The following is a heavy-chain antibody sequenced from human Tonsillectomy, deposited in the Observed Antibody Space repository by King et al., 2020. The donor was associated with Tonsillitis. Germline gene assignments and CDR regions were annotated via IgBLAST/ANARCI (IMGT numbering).Heavy chain of an antibody. CDR2: IYWDDDK. J-gene: IGHJ4*02. Sequence: TLKESGPTLVKPTQTLTLTCTFSGFSLSTSGVDVGWIRQPPGKALEWLALIYWDDDKRYNPSLKNRLTITKDTSKNQVVLTMTNMDPVDTATYYYAPRRSGWFNYDSSGYLDYWGQGALVTVSS. D-gene: IGHD3-22*01. CDR1: GFSLSTSGVD. V-gene: IGHV2-5*02. CDR3: APRRSGWFNYDSSGYLDY.